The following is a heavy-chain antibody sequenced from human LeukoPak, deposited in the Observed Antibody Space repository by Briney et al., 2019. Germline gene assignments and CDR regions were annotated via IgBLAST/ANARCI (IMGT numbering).Heavy chain of an antibody. Sequence: GGSLRLSCAASGFTFSSYWMRWVRQAPGKGLEWVANIKQDGSEKYYVDSVKGRFTISRDNAKNSLYLQMNSLRAEDTAVYYCARVIRAAVSTIFGVATRGLKMDVWGKGTTATVSS. D-gene: IGHD3-3*01. CDR2: IKQDGSEK. J-gene: IGHJ6*04. CDR3: ARVIRAAVSTIFGVATRGLKMDV. CDR1: GFTFSSYW. V-gene: IGHV3-7*01.